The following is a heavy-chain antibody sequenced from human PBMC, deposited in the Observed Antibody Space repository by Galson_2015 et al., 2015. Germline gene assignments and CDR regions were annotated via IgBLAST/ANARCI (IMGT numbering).Heavy chain of an antibody. CDR1: GFTFSNYW. CDR3: ARYSGSVYYFDY. J-gene: IGHJ4*02. Sequence: SMRLACAASGFTFSNYWMQWVRHAPGKGLVWVSRINSDGSSTSYADSVKGRFTISRDNAKNTLYLQMNSLRAEDTAMYYCARYSGSVYYFDYWGQGTLVTVSS. V-gene: IGHV3-74*01. D-gene: IGHD5-12*01. CDR2: INSDGSST.